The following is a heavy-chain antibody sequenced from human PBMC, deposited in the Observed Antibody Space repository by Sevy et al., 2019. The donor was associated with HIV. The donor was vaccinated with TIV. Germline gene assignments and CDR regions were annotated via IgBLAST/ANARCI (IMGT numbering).Heavy chain of an antibody. CDR2: ISYDGSNK. V-gene: IGHV3-30-3*01. Sequence: GGSLRLSCAASGFTFSSYAMHWVRQAPGKGLEWVAVISYDGSNKYYADSVKGRFTISRDNSKNTLYLQMNSLRAGDTAVYYCAREGGRGSGSFSAFDYWGQGTLVTVSS. D-gene: IGHD3-10*01. CDR1: GFTFSSYA. J-gene: IGHJ4*02. CDR3: AREGGRGSGSFSAFDY.